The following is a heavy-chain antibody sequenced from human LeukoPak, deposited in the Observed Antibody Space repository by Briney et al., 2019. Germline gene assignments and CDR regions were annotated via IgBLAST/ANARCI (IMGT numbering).Heavy chain of an antibody. CDR3: VRVSRIDYGANPEGDV. J-gene: IGHJ6*04. D-gene: IGHD4/OR15-4a*01. CDR2: KSVSGHT. CDR1: GGSIRSGGYY. Sequence: SETLSLTCTVSGGSIRSGGYYWNWIRQPAGKGLEWIGRKSVSGHTNYRSSLESRVTMSVDTSKNQFSLRLNSVTTADTAVYYCVRVSRIDYGANPEGDVWGKGITVIVSS. V-gene: IGHV4-61*02.